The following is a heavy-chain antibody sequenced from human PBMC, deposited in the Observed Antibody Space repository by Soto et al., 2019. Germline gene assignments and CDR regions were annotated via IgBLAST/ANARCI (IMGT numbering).Heavy chain of an antibody. D-gene: IGHD3-10*01. J-gene: IGHJ5*02. CDR2: ISYDGSNK. V-gene: IGHV3-30-3*01. CDR1: GFTFSNYA. Sequence: GGSLRLSCAASGFTFSNYAMHWVRQAPGKGLEWVAVISYDGSNKYYADSVKGRFTISRDNSKNTLFLQMNSLRAEDTAIYYCARARYGSGSPNWFDPWGQGTLVTVSS. CDR3: ARARYGSGSPNWFDP.